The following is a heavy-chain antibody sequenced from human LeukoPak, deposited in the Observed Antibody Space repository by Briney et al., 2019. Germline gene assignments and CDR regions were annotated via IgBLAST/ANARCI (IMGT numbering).Heavy chain of an antibody. V-gene: IGHV3-15*01. CDR1: GFTFSDAW. Sequence: GGSLRLSCVGSGFTFSDAWLTWVRQAPGKGLEWVGRIKSTSDGGTIDYAAPVKGRATISRDDSKNTLYLQMDSLKIEDTAVYYCTTRRQDGWWGQGTLVTVS. J-gene: IGHJ4*02. CDR3: TTRRQDGW. D-gene: IGHD2-15*01. CDR2: IKSTSDGGTI.